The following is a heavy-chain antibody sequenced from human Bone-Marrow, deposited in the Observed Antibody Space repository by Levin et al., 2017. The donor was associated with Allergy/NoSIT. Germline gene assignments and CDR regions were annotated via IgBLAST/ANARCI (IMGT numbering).Heavy chain of an antibody. D-gene: IGHD6-19*01. CDR2: IYYSGST. CDR3: ARDRLSADSSGWSYYYYGMDV. V-gene: IGHV4-39*07. CDR1: GGSISSSSYY. J-gene: IGHJ6*02. Sequence: SQTLSLTCPVSGGSISSSSYYWGWIRQPPGKGLEWIGSIYYSGSTYYNPSLKSRVTISVDTSKNQFSLKLSSVTAADTAVYYCARDRLSADSSGWSYYYYGMDVWGQGTTVTVSS.